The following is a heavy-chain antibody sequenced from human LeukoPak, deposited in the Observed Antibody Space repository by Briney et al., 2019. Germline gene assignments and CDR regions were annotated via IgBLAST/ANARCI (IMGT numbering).Heavy chain of an antibody. CDR1: GYTFTSYG. CDR2: INPNSGGT. Sequence: GASVKVSCKASGYTFTSYGITWVRQAPGQGLEWMGWINPNSGGTNYAQKFQGRVTMTRDTSISTAYMELSRLRSDDTAVYYCARDPDIVATASVDYWGQGTLVTVSS. V-gene: IGHV1-2*02. CDR3: ARDPDIVATASVDY. J-gene: IGHJ4*02. D-gene: IGHD5-12*01.